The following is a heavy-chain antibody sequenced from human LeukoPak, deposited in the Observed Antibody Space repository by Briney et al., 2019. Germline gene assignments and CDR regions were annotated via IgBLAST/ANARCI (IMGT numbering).Heavy chain of an antibody. CDR1: GFTFSNYW. CDR3: ARLELGAYYDSSGHL. CDR2: IEQDGSEK. V-gene: IGHV3-7*01. Sequence: GGSLRLSCAASGFTFSNYWMSWVRQAPGKGLEWVANIEQDGSEKYYVDSVKGRFTISRDNAKNSLYLQMNSLRAEDTAVYYCARLELGAYYDSSGHLWGQGTLVTVSS. D-gene: IGHD3-22*01. J-gene: IGHJ4*02.